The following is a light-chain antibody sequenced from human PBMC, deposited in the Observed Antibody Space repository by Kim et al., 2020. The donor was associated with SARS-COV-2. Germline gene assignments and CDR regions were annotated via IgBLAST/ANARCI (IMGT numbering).Light chain of an antibody. J-gene: IGLJ2*01. CDR2: DTT. CDR1: TGAVTSGHY. Sequence: QAVVTQEPSLTVSPGGTVTLTCDSSTGAVTSGHYPYWFQQKPGQAPRTLIYDTTTKHSWTPARFSGSLLGGKAALTLSGAQPEDEAEYYCLISYSTTLVFGGGTPLTVL. CDR3: LISYSTTLV. V-gene: IGLV7-46*01.